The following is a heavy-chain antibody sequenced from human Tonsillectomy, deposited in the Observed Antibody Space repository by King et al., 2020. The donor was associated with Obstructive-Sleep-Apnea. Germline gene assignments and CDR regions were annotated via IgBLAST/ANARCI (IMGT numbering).Heavy chain of an antibody. Sequence: VQLVESGGGVVQPGRSLRLSCAASGFTFSIYAMHCVRQAPGKGLEGVAVISYDGSNKYYADSVKGRFTISRDNSKNTLYLQMNSLRAEDTGVYYCARDHDYGLDYWGQGTLVTVSS. J-gene: IGHJ4*02. V-gene: IGHV3-30-3*01. CDR2: ISYDGSNK. CDR1: GFTFSIYA. CDR3: ARDHDYGLDY. D-gene: IGHD4-17*01.